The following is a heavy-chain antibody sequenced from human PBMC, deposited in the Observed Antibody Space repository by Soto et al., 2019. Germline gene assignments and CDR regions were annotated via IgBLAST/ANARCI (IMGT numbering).Heavy chain of an antibody. D-gene: IGHD3-22*01. CDR3: ARGTAKHRGDFYASTGYYYWCDP. CDR1: GYTFTSYD. J-gene: IGHJ5*02. Sequence: AVKPSCKASGYTFTSYDINWVRQATGQGLEWMGWMNPNSGNTGYAQKFQGRVTMTRNTSISTAYMELSSLRSEDTAVYDCARGTAKHRGDFYASTGYYYWCDPWSHRTLVTV. V-gene: IGHV1-8*01. CDR2: MNPNSGNT.